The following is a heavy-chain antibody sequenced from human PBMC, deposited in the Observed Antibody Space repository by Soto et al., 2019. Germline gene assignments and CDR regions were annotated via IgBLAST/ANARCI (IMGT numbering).Heavy chain of an antibody. J-gene: IGHJ5*02. Sequence: QLQLQESGPGLVKPSETLSLTCTVSGGSISSSSYYWGWIRQPPGKGLEWIGSIYYSGSTYYNPSLRRRVTIAVYSSKNQFSLKLSSVTAADTAVYYCARQDYYGSGSYYEYNWFDPGGQGTLVTVSS. CDR3: ARQDYYGSGSYYEYNWFDP. CDR1: GGSISSSSYY. V-gene: IGHV4-39*01. D-gene: IGHD3-10*01. CDR2: IYYSGST.